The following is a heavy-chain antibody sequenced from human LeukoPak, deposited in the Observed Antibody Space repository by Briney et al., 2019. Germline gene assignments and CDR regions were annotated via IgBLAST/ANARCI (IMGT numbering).Heavy chain of an antibody. CDR3: ARDLDGSGWYFDY. V-gene: IGHV3-33*01. J-gene: IGHJ4*02. CDR2: IWYDGSNK. D-gene: IGHD6-19*01. Sequence: GGSLRLSCAASGFTFSSYGMHWVRQAPGKGLEWVAVIWYDGSNKYYADSVKGRFTITRDNSKNTLYLQMNSLRAEDMAVYYCARDLDGSGWYFDYWGQGTLVTVSS. CDR1: GFTFSSYG.